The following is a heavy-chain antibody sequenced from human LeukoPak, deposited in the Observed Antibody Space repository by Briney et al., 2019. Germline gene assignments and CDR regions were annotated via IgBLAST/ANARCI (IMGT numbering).Heavy chain of an antibody. Sequence: ASVKVSCKASGYTFTSYGVSWVRQAPGQGMEGMGWISAYKGNTNYAQKLQGRVTMTTDTSTSTAYMELRSLRSDDTAVYYCARAKRSIAVAGPYFDYWGQGTLVTVSS. V-gene: IGHV1-18*01. CDR3: ARAKRSIAVAGPYFDY. CDR1: GYTFTSYG. CDR2: ISAYKGNT. J-gene: IGHJ4*02. D-gene: IGHD6-19*01.